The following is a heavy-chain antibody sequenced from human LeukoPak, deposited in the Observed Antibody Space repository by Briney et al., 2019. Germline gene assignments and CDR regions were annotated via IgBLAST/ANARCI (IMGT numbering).Heavy chain of an antibody. CDR1: GFTFTSYS. J-gene: IGHJ4*02. Sequence: GGSLRLSCAASGFTFTSYSMNWVRQAPGKGLEWVSTISGGGGSTYYADSVKGRFTISRDNSKNTLYLQVNSLRAEDTAVYYCARVEDEGIDYWGQGTLVTVSS. CDR3: ARVEDEGIDY. CDR2: ISGGGGST. V-gene: IGHV3-23*01.